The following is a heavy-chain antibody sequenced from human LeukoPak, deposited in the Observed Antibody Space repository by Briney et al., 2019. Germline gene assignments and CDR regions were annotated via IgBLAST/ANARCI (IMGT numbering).Heavy chain of an antibody. D-gene: IGHD2-2*01. CDR3: ARTVVVVVGASDYFDY. CDR2: IRQDGGVK. Sequence: GGSLRLSCAASGFTFSSYWMTWVRQAPGKGLEWVANIRQDGGVKYYMDSAKGRFTLSRDNVKSSLYLQMNSLRVEDTAMYFCARTVVVVVGASDYFDYWGQGTLVTVSS. V-gene: IGHV3-7*03. J-gene: IGHJ4*02. CDR1: GFTFSSYW.